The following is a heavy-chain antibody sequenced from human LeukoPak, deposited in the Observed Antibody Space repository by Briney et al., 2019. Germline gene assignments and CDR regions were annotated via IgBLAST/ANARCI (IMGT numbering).Heavy chain of an antibody. V-gene: IGHV3-30*18. CDR2: ISYDGSNK. D-gene: IGHD3-10*01. Sequence: PGRSLRLSCAASGFTFSSYGMHWVRQAPGKGLEWVAVISYDGSNKYYADSVRGRFTISRDNSKNTLYLQMNSLRAEDTAVYYCAKDFFPYGSGKGFDPWGQGTLVTVSS. CDR3: AKDFFPYGSGKGFDP. J-gene: IGHJ5*02. CDR1: GFTFSSYG.